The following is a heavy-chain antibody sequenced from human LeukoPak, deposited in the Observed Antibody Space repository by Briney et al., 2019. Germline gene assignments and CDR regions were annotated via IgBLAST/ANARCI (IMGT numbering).Heavy chain of an antibody. CDR3: AKALSGYKPPNYYYYMDV. Sequence: PGGSLRLSCAASGFTFSSYGMHWVRQAPGKGLEWVAFIRYDGSDQYYADSVRGRFLISRDNSKNTLYLQVNSLRVDDTAVYYCAKALSGYKPPNYYYYMDVWGKGTTVTVSS. V-gene: IGHV3-30*02. CDR1: GFTFSSYG. D-gene: IGHD3-3*01. CDR2: IRYDGSDQ. J-gene: IGHJ6*03.